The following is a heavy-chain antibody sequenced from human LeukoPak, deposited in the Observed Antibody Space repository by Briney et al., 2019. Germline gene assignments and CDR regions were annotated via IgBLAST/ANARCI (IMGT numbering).Heavy chain of an antibody. CDR3: ARVPTNSYGFGQ. CDR1: GFGFSVYW. J-gene: IGHJ4*02. CDR2: INEDGTSA. Sequence: AGSLRFYCAASGFGFSVYWMHWVRQAPGKGLMWVAHINEDGTSASHADSVRGRFTISRDNAKNTLYLQMNSLTVEDTAVYYCARVPTNSYGFGQWGQGSLVTVSS. D-gene: IGHD5-18*01. V-gene: IGHV3-74*01.